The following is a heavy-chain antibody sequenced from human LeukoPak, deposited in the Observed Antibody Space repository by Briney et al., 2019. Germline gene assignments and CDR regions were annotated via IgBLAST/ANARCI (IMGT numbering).Heavy chain of an antibody. CDR2: IDPSDSYT. CDR1: GYSFTSYW. D-gene: IGHD3-10*01. J-gene: IGHJ3*02. V-gene: IGHV5-10-1*01. CDR3: ASTSGSYYPLDAFDI. Sequence: GESLKISYKGSGYSFTSYWISWVRQMPGKGLEWMGRIDPSDSYTNYSPSFQGHVTISADKSISTAYLQWSSLKASDTAMYYCASTSGSYYPLDAFDIWGQGTMVTVSS.